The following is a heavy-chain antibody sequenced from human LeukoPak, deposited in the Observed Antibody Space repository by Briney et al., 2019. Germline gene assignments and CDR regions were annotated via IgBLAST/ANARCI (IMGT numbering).Heavy chain of an antibody. CDR2: ISYDGSNK. J-gene: IGHJ4*02. V-gene: IGHV3-30*18. CDR3: AKDLGDYYDNSGYY. CDR1: GFTFSSYG. Sequence: GGSLRLSCAASGFTFSSYGMHWVRQAPGKGLEWVAVISYDGSNKFYADSVKGRFTISRDNSKNTVYLQMNSLRAEDTAVYYCAKDLGDYYDNSGYYWGQGTLVTVSS. D-gene: IGHD3-22*01.